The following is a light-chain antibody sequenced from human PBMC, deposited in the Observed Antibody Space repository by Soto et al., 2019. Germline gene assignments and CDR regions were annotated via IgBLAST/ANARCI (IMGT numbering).Light chain of an antibody. CDR1: QSVSSN. CDR3: QQYHDGVT. J-gene: IGKJ4*01. Sequence: ETVMTQSPGTLSVSPGESATLSCGTSQSVSSNLAGYQQKPGQAPRLLIYGASTRATGIPARFSGSGSGTEFTLTISYLRPEDSAVYFWQQYHDGVTCGGGTRVEI. CDR2: GAS. V-gene: IGKV3D-15*01.